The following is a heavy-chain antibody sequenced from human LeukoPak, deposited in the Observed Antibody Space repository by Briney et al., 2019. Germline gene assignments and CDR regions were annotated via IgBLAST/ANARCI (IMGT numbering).Heavy chain of an antibody. Sequence: GGSLRLSCAASGFTFSGYWMHWVRQAPGKGLVWVSRINSDGRSTSYADSVKGRFTISRDNAKNTLDLQMNSLRAKDMAVYYCASAYSSGYYSFDYWGQGTLVTVSS. V-gene: IGHV3-74*01. CDR3: ASAYSSGYYSFDY. J-gene: IGHJ4*02. CDR1: GFTFSGYW. CDR2: INSDGRST. D-gene: IGHD3-22*01.